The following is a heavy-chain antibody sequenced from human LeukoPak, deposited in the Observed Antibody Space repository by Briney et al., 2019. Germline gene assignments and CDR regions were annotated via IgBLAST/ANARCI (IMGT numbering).Heavy chain of an antibody. Sequence: ASVKVSCKASGYTFTSYGISWVRQAPGQGLEWMGWISAYNGNTNHAQKLQGRVTMTTDTSTSTAYMELRSLRSDDTAVYYCARARTPNNIVGATNYWGQGTLVTVSS. V-gene: IGHV1-18*01. CDR1: GYTFTSYG. J-gene: IGHJ4*02. D-gene: IGHD1-26*01. CDR2: ISAYNGNT. CDR3: ARARTPNNIVGATNY.